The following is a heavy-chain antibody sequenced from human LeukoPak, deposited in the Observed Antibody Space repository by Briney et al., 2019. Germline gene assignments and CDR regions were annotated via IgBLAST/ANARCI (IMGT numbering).Heavy chain of an antibody. CDR1: GFTVSSNY. Sequence: GGSLRLSCAASGFTVSSNYMSWVRQAPGKGLEWVSVIYSGGSTYYADSVQVRFPISRDNSKNTLFFQMNRLRAEDTAVYYCARDRNSVYWGQGTLVTVSS. CDR2: IYSGGST. D-gene: IGHD1-14*01. V-gene: IGHV3-53*01. J-gene: IGHJ4*02. CDR3: ARDRNSVY.